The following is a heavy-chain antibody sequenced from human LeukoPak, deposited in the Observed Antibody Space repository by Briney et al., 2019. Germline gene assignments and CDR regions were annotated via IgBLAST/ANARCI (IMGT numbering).Heavy chain of an antibody. Sequence: GASVKVSCKASGYTFTSYDINWVRQATGQGLEWMGWMNPNSGNTGYAQKFKGRVTMTRNTSISTAYMEMSSLRSEDTAVYYCARGSYYYDSSGPSGDYWGQGTLVTASS. CDR3: ARGSYYYDSSGPSGDY. CDR2: MNPNSGNT. J-gene: IGHJ4*02. V-gene: IGHV1-8*01. D-gene: IGHD3-22*01. CDR1: GYTFTSYD.